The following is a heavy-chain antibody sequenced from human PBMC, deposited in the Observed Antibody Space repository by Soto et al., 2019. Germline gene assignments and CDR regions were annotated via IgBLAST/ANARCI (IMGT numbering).Heavy chain of an antibody. Sequence: EVQLVESGGGLVQPGGSLRLSCAGSGFTLSSFWMSWVRQAPGKGLEWVASIKEDGSEKTYVDSVKGRFSISRDTAKNALYLQMNSLRAEDAAVYYCASYRTMGCWGQGTPVTVSS. D-gene: IGHD1-26*01. CDR1: GFTLSSFW. V-gene: IGHV3-7*03. CDR3: ASYRTMGC. CDR2: IKEDGSEK. J-gene: IGHJ4*02.